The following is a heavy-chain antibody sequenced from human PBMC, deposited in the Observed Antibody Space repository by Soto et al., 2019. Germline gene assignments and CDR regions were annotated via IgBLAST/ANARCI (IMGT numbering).Heavy chain of an antibody. V-gene: IGHV3-23*01. CDR2: ISGSGGST. D-gene: IGHD2-21*02. CDR1: GFTFSIYA. J-gene: IGHJ4*02. CDR3: AKDSTRGVTSTFDY. Sequence: QPGGSLRLSCAASGFTFSIYAMSWVRQAPGKGLEWVSAISGSGGSTYYADSVKGRFTISRDNSKNTLYLQMNSLRAEDTAVYYCAKDSTRGVTSTFDYWGQGTLVTVSS.